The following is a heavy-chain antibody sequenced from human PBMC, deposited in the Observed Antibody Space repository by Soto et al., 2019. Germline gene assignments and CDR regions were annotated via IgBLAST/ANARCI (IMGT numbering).Heavy chain of an antibody. V-gene: IGHV3-33*01. D-gene: IGHD1-26*01. J-gene: IGHJ4*02. CDR2: IWYDGSNK. CDR3: ARDPSGTYRPGDFDY. Sequence: QVQLVESGGGVVQPGRSLRLSCAASGFTFSDYGMHWVRQAPGKGLEWVAVIWYDGSNKYYADSVKGRFTISRDNLKNTLYLQTNSLRAEDTAVYYCARDPSGTYRPGDFDYWGQGTLVTVSS. CDR1: GFTFSDYG.